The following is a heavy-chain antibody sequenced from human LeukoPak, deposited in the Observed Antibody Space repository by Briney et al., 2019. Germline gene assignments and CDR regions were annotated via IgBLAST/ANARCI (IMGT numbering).Heavy chain of an antibody. CDR3: ARRYYYDSSGYLDY. J-gene: IGHJ4*02. Sequence: GGSLRLSCVASGFSFSSYGMHWVRQAPGKGLEWVAVISYDGSNKYYADSVKGRFTISRDNSKNTLYLQMNSLRAEDTAVYYCARRYYYDSSGYLDYWGQGTLVTVSS. CDR2: ISYDGSNK. V-gene: IGHV3-30*03. CDR1: GFSFSSYG. D-gene: IGHD3-22*01.